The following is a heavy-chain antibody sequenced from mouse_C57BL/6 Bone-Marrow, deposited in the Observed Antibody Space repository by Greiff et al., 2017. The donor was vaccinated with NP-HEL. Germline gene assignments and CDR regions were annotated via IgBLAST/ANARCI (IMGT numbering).Heavy chain of an antibody. D-gene: IGHD1-1*01. V-gene: IGHV5-6*01. J-gene: IGHJ3*01. Sequence: EVMLVESGGDLVKPGGSLKLSCAASGFTFSSYGMSWVRQTPDTRLEWVATISSGGSYTYYPDSVKGRFTISRDNAKNTLYLQMSSLKSEDTAMYYCARQYYGPLYWGQGTLVTVSA. CDR1: GFTFSSYG. CDR2: ISSGGSYT. CDR3: ARQYYGPLY.